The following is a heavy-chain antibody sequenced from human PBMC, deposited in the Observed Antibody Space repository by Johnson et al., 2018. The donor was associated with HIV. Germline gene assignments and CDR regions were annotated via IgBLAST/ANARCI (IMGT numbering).Heavy chain of an antibody. V-gene: IGHV3-NL1*01. CDR3: AKAVAKVGAGMSFDF. Sequence: QVQLVESGGGVVQPGRSLRLSCAASGFTFSNYGMHWVRQSPGRGPEWVSTISGDAGSTYYADSVRGRFTLSRDNSKNTLYLQMSSLRAEDTAVYYCAKAVAKVGAGMSFDFWGQGTMVTVSS. D-gene: IGHD1-26*01. CDR2: ISGDAGST. J-gene: IGHJ3*01. CDR1: GFTFSNYG.